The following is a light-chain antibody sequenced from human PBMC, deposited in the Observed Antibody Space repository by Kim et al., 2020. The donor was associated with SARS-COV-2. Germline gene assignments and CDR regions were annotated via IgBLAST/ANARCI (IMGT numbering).Light chain of an antibody. J-gene: IGKJ2*02. CDR2: GAS. CDR3: QQYNNWPWT. Sequence: EIVMTQSPVTLSVSPGERATLSCRASQSVSSNLAWYQQKPGQAPRLLIHGASIRATGIPARFSGSGSGTEFTLTISSLQSEDFAVYYCQQYNNWPWTFGQGTKLEI. CDR1: QSVSSN. V-gene: IGKV3-15*01.